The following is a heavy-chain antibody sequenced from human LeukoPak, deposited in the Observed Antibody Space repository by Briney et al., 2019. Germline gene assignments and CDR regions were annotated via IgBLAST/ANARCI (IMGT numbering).Heavy chain of an antibody. D-gene: IGHD1-1*01. CDR3: ARAGELERPGYYFDY. CDR2: IYHSGST. V-gene: IGHV4-38-2*02. Sequence: PSETLSLICTVSGYSISSGYYWGWFRQPPGKGLEWIGSIYHSGSTYYNPFLKSRVTISVDTSKNQFSLKLSSVTAADTAVYYCARAGELERPGYYFDYWGQGTLVTVSS. J-gene: IGHJ4*02. CDR1: GYSISSGYY.